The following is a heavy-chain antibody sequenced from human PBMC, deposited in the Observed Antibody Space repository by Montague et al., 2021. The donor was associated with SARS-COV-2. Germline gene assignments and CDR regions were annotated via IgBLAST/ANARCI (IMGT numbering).Heavy chain of an antibody. CDR3: ARESGSGSYLVY. CDR2: IYYSGST. J-gene: IGHJ4*02. D-gene: IGHD3-10*01. CDR1: GGSISSSSYY. Sequence: SETLSLTCTVSGGSISSSSYYWGWIRQPPGKGLEWIGSIYYSGSTYYNPSRKSRVTISVDTSKNQFSLKLSSVTAADTAVYYCARESGSGSYLVYWGQGTLVTVSS. V-gene: IGHV4-39*01.